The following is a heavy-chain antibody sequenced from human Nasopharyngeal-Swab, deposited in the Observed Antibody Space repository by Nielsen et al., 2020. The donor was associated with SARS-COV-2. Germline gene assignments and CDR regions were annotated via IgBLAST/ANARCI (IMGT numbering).Heavy chain of an antibody. J-gene: IGHJ6*03. D-gene: IGHD5-12*01. CDR3: ARGGWLRRSYYYSYYYMDV. CDR1: GYTFSGYG. CDR2: IIPIIDVA. V-gene: IGHV1-69*10. Sequence: SVKVSCKASGYTFSGYGFSWVRQAPGQRLEWMGGIIPIIDVAKYGQKFQGRVAITADKSTSTAYMELRSLRSDETGVYYCARGGWLRRSYYYSYYYMDVWGKGTTVTVSS.